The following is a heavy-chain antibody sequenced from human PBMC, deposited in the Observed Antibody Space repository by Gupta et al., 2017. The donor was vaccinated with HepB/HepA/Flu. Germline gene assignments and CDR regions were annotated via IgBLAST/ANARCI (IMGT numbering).Heavy chain of an antibody. CDR2: IYWDSRT. Sequence: VQLVESGGDLVQPGGSLRLSCAASQLIKDYAMHWVRQIPGKGLEWVSGIYWDSRTGYADSVRGRFTISRDNAKNSLFLQMNSLRAEDTALYYCTKDIQPGGTDVWGQGTTVIVSS. CDR3: TKDIQPGGTDV. CDR1: QLIKDYA. J-gene: IGHJ6*02. V-gene: IGHV3-9*01. D-gene: IGHD5-18*01.